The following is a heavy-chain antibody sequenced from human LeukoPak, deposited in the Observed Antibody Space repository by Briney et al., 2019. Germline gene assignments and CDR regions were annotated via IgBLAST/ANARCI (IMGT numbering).Heavy chain of an antibody. CDR3: ARDLAAAGTFDY. D-gene: IGHD6-13*01. V-gene: IGHV1-8*03. CDR2: MNPNSGNT. Sequence: ASVKVSCKTSGYTFTSYDINWVRQATGQGLEWMGWMNPNSGNTGYAQKFQGRVTITRNTSISTAYMELSSLRSEDTAVYYCARDLAAAGTFDYWGQGTLVTVSS. J-gene: IGHJ4*02. CDR1: GYTFTSYD.